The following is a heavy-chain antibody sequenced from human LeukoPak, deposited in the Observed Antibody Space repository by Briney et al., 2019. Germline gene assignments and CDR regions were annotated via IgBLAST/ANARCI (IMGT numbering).Heavy chain of an antibody. CDR2: ISSSSSTI. CDR1: GFTFSSYS. Sequence: GGSLRLSCAASGFTFSSYSMNWVRQAPGKGLEWVSYISSSSSTIYYADSVKGRFTISRDNAKNSLYLQMNSLRAEDTAVYYCARDTPFANQLGLGYYYYMDVWGKGTTVTVSS. D-gene: IGHD7-27*01. J-gene: IGHJ6*03. CDR3: ARDTPFANQLGLGYYYYMDV. V-gene: IGHV3-48*01.